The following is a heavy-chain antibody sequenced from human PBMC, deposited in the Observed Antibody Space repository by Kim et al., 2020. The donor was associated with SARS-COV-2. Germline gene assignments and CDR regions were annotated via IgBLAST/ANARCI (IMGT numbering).Heavy chain of an antibody. V-gene: IGHV1-2*06. J-gene: IGHJ5*02. CDR2: INPNSGGT. Sequence: ASVKVSCKASGYTFTGYYMHWVRQAPGQGLEWMGRINPNSGGTNYAQKFQGRVTMTRDTSISTAYMELSRLRSDDTAVYYCATVGRLDNIAARSNKKFDPWGQGTLVTVSS. CDR1: GYTFTGYY. CDR3: ATVGRLDNIAARSNKKFDP. D-gene: IGHD6-6*01.